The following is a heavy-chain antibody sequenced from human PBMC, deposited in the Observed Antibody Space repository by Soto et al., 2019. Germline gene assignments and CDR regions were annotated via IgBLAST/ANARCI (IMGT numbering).Heavy chain of an antibody. V-gene: IGHV1-69*01. CDR2: IIPIFGTA. D-gene: IGHD3-3*01. CDR3: VRTSFSRIITIFGIPNRPPYYGMDV. J-gene: IGHJ6*02. CDR1: GGTFSSYA. Sequence: QVQLVQSGAEVKKPGSSVKVSCKASGGTFSSYAISWVRQAPGQGLEWMGGIIPIFGTANYAQKFQGRVTITADESTSTAYMELSSLRSEDTAVYYCVRTSFSRIITIFGIPNRPPYYGMDVWGQGTTVTVSS.